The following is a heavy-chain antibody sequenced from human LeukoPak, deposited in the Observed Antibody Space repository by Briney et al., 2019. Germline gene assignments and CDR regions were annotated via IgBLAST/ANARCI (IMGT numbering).Heavy chain of an antibody. CDR3: AKDPTTYYDTSGYGRYNWFDP. V-gene: IGHV3-23*01. CDR1: GFTFSTYA. CDR2: ISGSGGST. Sequence: GGSLRLSCAASGFTFSTYAMSWVRQAPGKGLEWVSGISGSGGSTYYADSVKGRFTISRDNSKNTVYVQMNSLRAEDAAVYYCAKDPTTYYDTSGYGRYNWFDPWGQGTLVTVSS. D-gene: IGHD3-22*01. J-gene: IGHJ5*02.